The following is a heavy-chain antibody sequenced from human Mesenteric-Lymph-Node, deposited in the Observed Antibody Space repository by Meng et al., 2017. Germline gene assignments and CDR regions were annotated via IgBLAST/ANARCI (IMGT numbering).Heavy chain of an antibody. Sequence: ASVKVSCKASGYTFTSYYMHWVRQAPGQGLEWMGIINPSGGSTSYAQKFQGRVTMTRDTSTSTVYMELNSLRAEDTAVYYCAYDRKALAGIGPYFQYWGQGTLVTVSS. CDR3: AYDRKALAGIGPYFQY. D-gene: IGHD6-19*01. CDR1: GYTFTSYY. CDR2: INPSGGST. J-gene: IGHJ1*01. V-gene: IGHV1-46*01.